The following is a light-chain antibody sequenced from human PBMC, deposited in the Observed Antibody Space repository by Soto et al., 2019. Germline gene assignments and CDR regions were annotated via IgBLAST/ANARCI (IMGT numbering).Light chain of an antibody. Sequence: EIVLTQSPATLSLSPGERATLSCRASQSVSSYLAWYQQKPGQAPRLLIYDASNRAAGIPGRFSGSGSGTDFTLTISSLEPEDFAVYYWQQRSNWPRTFGQGTKVEIK. CDR1: QSVSSY. V-gene: IGKV3-11*01. CDR3: QQRSNWPRT. CDR2: DAS. J-gene: IGKJ1*01.